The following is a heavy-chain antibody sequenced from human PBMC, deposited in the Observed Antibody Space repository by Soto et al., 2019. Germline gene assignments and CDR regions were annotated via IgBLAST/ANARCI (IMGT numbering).Heavy chain of an antibody. V-gene: IGHV4-59*01. J-gene: IGHJ3*02. CDR3: ARTDYYYDISGYAPDAFDI. Sequence: PSETLSLTCTVPGGSISSYYWSWIRQPPGKGLEWIGYIYYSGSTNYNPSLKSRVTISVDTSKNQFSLKLSSVTAADTAVYYCARTDYYYDISGYAPDAFDIWGRGTMVTVSS. D-gene: IGHD3-22*01. CDR2: IYYSGST. CDR1: GGSISSYY.